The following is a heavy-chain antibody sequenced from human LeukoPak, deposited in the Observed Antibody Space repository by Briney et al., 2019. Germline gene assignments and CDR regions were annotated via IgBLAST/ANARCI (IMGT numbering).Heavy chain of an antibody. D-gene: IGHD7-27*01. CDR3: AKATGGGYYYYMNV. J-gene: IGHJ6*03. CDR1: GFTFSSYG. V-gene: IGHV3-33*06. CDR2: IWYDGSNK. Sequence: GRSLRLSCAASGFTFSSYGMHWVRQAPGKGLEWVAVIWYDGSNKYYADSVKGRFTTSRDNSKNTLYLQMNSLRAEDTAVYYCAKATGGGYYYYMNVWGKGTTVTVSS.